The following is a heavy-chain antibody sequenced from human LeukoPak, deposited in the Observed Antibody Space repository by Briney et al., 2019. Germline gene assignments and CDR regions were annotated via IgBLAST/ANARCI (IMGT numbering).Heavy chain of an antibody. CDR1: GYTFTGYY. D-gene: IGHD2-21*01. CDR2: INPNSGGT. Sequence: ASVKVSCKASGYTFTGYYMHWVRQAPGQGLEWMGWINPNSGGTNYAQKFQGRVTMTRDTSISTAYLQWSSLKASDTAMYYCARPTLAYCGGDCSNDYWGQGTLVTVSS. J-gene: IGHJ4*02. V-gene: IGHV1-2*02. CDR3: ARPTLAYCGGDCSNDY.